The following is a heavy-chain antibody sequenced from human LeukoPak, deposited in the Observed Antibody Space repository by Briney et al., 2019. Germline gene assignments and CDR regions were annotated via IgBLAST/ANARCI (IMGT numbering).Heavy chain of an antibody. CDR3: ARARGLGPGGFFDT. D-gene: IGHD3-10*01. CDR1: GSTFSDYY. J-gene: IGHJ5*02. Sequence: GGSLRLSCAVSGSTFSDYYMTWIRQAPGKGLEWVSYISTSGSPTIYADSVKGRFTISRDNAKSSLYLQMNSLRAEDTAVYYCARARGLGPGGFFDTWGQGTLVTVSS. V-gene: IGHV3-11*01. CDR2: ISTSGSPT.